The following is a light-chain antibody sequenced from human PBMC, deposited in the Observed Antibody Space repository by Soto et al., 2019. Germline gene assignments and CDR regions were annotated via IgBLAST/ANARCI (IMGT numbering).Light chain of an antibody. CDR1: QSITIW. CDR2: DAS. CDR3: QQYNSFSWT. V-gene: IGKV1-5*01. Sequence: DIQMTQSPSTLSASVGDSVTITCRASQSITIWLAWYQQKPGKAPKLLIYDASSLEGGVPSRFSGSGSGTEFTLTTSGLQPDDFATYYCQQYNSFSWTFGHGTKVDIX. J-gene: IGKJ1*01.